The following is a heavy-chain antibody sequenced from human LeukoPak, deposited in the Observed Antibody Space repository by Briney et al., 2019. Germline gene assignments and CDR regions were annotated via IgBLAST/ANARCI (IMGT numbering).Heavy chain of an antibody. CDR3: ARQWELLRSGGYYFDY. J-gene: IGHJ4*02. CDR2: INAGNGNT. Sequence: CXXAGYTFTSYAXHWVXQAPGQRXXXMXWINAGNGNTKYSQKFQGRVTITRDTSASTAYMELSSLRSEDTAVYYCARQWELLRSGGYYFDYWGQGTLVTVSS. D-gene: IGHD1-26*01. CDR1: GYTFTSYA. V-gene: IGHV1-3*01.